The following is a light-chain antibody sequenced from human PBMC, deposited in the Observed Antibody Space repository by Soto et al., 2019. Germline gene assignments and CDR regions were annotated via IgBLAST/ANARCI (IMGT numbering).Light chain of an antibody. Sequence: EIRMTQSASYVSACVGDRVSIXCRASQVLYIGIGWYQQTPGGAPKLLIFAASNLQGGGPVRFSGSGSGTDFIPSINSLQPEDVATYYGQQLDSFPLTFGQGTRLEIK. CDR1: QVLYIG. J-gene: IGKJ5*01. CDR2: AAS. V-gene: IGKV1-12*01. CDR3: QQLDSFPLT.